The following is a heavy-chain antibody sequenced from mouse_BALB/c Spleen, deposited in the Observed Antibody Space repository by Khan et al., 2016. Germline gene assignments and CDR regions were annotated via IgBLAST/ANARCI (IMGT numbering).Heavy chain of an antibody. J-gene: IGHJ3*01. V-gene: IGHV8-12*01. CDR2: IYWDDDK. Sequence: QVTLKESGPGILQPSQTLSLTCSFSGFSLSTSGMGVSWIRQPSGKGLEWLAHIYWDDDKRYNPSLKSRLTISKDPSSNQVFLKITSVDTADTATYFCAADDSFAYWGQGTLVTVSA. CDR3: AADDSFAY. CDR1: GFSLSTSGMG. D-gene: IGHD2-13*01.